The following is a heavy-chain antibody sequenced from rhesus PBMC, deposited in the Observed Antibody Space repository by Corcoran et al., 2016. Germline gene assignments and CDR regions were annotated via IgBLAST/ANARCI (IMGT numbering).Heavy chain of an antibody. J-gene: IGHJ5-2*02. D-gene: IGHD1-20*01. V-gene: IGHV4S2*01. CDR1: GASISSNY. CDR2: IYGRGGST. CDR3: ARAPIIAGTTRSLDV. Sequence: QVQLQESGPGLVKPSETLPLTCAVSGASISSNYWSWIRQAPGKGLEWIGRIYGRGGSTDYNPSLKSRVTISIDTAKNQFSLKLSSVTAADTAVYYCARAPIIAGTTRSLDVWGRGVLVTVSS.